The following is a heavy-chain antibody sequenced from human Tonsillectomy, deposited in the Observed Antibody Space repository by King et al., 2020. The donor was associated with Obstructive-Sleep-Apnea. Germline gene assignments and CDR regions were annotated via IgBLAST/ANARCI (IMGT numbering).Heavy chain of an antibody. V-gene: IGHV3-9*01. D-gene: IGHD1-1*01. CDR2: ISWNSGSI. J-gene: IGHJ4*02. Sequence: QLVQSGGGLVQPGRSLRLSCAASGFTFDDYAMHWVRQAPGKGLEWVSGISWNSGSIGYADSVKGRFTISRDNAKNSLYLQMNSLRAEETALYYCEKDSTAGPALYYFDYWGQGTLVTVSS. CDR1: GFTFDDYA. CDR3: EKDSTAGPALYYFDY.